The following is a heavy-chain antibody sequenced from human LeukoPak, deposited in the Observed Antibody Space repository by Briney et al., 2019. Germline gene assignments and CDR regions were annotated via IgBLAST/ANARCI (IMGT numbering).Heavy chain of an antibody. J-gene: IGHJ3*02. D-gene: IGHD6-13*01. CDR1: GFTFDDYG. Sequence: GGSLRLSCAASGFTFDDYGMSWVRQAPGKGLEWVSAISGSGGSTYYADSVKGRFTISRGNSKNTLYLQMNSLRAEDTAVYYCAKDPPQQPYRAFDIWGQGTMVTVSS. V-gene: IGHV3-23*01. CDR2: ISGSGGST. CDR3: AKDPPQQPYRAFDI.